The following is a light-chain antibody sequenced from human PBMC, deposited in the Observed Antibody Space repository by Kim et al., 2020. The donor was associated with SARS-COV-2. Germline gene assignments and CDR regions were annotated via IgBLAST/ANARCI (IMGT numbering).Light chain of an antibody. CDR1: SSDVGGYNY. J-gene: IGLJ3*02. V-gene: IGLV2-14*04. Sequence: GQSITISCTGSSSDVGGYNYGSWHQQHPGKAPKFMIYDVSKRPSGVSNRFSGSKSGNTASLTISGLQAEDEADYYCGSYTSSNTWVFGGGTQLTVL. CDR2: DVS. CDR3: GSYTSSNTWV.